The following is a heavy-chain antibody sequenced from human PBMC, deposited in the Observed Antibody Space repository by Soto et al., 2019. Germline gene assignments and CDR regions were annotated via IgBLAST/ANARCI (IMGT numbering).Heavy chain of an antibody. Sequence: PSETLSLTCTVSGGSISSYYWGWIRQPAGKGLEWIGRIYTSGSTNYNPSLKSRVTMSVDTSKNKFSLKLSSVTTAASAVYYWALTGGAQQQLVYYYSYGMDVWGQGTTVTVSS. CDR2: IYTSGST. D-gene: IGHD6-13*01. J-gene: IGHJ6*02. CDR3: ALTGGAQQQLVYYYSYGMDV. CDR1: GGSISSYY. V-gene: IGHV4-4*07.